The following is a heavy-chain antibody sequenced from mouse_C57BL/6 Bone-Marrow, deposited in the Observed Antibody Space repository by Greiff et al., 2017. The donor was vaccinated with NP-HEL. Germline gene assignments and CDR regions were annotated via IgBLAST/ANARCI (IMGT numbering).Heavy chain of an antibody. CDR2: IYPGDGDT. CDR1: GYAFSSSW. CDR3: ARLEIEGYFDV. J-gene: IGHJ1*03. V-gene: IGHV1-82*01. Sequence: VKLMESGPELVKPGASVKISCKASGYAFSSSWMNWVKQRPGKGLEWIGRIYPGDGDTNYNGKFKGKATLTADKSSSTAYMQLSSLTSEDSAVYFCARLEIEGYFDVWGTGTTVTVSS.